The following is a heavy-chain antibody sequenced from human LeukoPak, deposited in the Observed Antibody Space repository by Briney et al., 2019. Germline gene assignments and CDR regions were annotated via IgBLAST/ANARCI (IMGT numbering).Heavy chain of an antibody. CDR2: ISDSGRS. CDR1: GGSITRYF. V-gene: IGHV4-59*01. D-gene: IGHD3-10*01. CDR3: AKSYGSGNYFDS. Sequence: SETLSLTCTVSGGSITRYFWSWIRQPPGKGLEWIGYISDSGRSEYNPSLKSRVALSMDTSNNQFSLKVRSVTAADTAVYYCAKSYGSGNYFDSWGQGTLVSVSS. J-gene: IGHJ4*02.